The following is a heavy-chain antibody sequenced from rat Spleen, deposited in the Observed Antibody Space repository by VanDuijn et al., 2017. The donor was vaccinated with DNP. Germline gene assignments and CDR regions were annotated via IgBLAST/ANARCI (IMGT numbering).Heavy chain of an antibody. Sequence: EVLVVDSGGGLVQPGGSLRLSCAASGFTFSDYAMAWVRQSPKKGLEWVATIIYDGSSTYYRDSVRGRFAVSRDDAENTLYLQMNSLTSEDTAAYYCATSPGPNWFAYWGQGTLVTVSS. D-gene: IGHD1-4*01. CDR1: GFTFSDYA. J-gene: IGHJ3*01. CDR3: ATSPGPNWFAY. CDR2: IIYDGSST. V-gene: IGHV5S10*01.